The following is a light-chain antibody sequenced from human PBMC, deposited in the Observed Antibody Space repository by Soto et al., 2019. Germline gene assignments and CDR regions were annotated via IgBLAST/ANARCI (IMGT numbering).Light chain of an antibody. J-gene: IGKJ1*01. CDR3: QQSYDMPWT. CDR2: AAD. Sequence: DIQMTQSPSTLSASVGERVTITCRASRSVSTSLAWYQKKPGKAPSLLIFAADNLQDGVPSRFSGSGSGRDFSLTISSLQPEDFATYYCQQSYDMPWTFGQGTKVDIK. CDR1: RSVSTS. V-gene: IGKV1-39*01.